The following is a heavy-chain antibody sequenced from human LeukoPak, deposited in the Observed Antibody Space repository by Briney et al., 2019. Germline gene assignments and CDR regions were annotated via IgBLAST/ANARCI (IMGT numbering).Heavy chain of an antibody. V-gene: IGHV4-61*08. CDR3: ARSLRYCSGGNCYYTMDV. CDR1: GGSISSGDYY. CDR2: IYYSGIT. D-gene: IGHD2-15*01. J-gene: IGHJ6*02. Sequence: SETQSLTCTVSGGSISSGDYYWSWIRQPPGKGLEWIGYIYYSGITNFNPSLTSRVTASVDTSNNQFSLNLSSVTAADTAVYYCARSLRYCSGGNCYYTMDVWGQGTTVTVSS.